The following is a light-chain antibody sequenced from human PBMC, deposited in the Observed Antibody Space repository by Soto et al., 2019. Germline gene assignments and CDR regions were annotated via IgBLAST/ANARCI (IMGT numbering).Light chain of an antibody. CDR1: QGISNY. Sequence: DIQMTQSPSSLSASVGDRVTITCRASQGISNYLAWYQQKPVKVPKVLIYAASTLQSGVPSRFSGSGSETDFTLTISSLQPEDVASYYCQKYNSAPQTFGQGTKVEIK. CDR2: AAS. V-gene: IGKV1-27*01. CDR3: QKYNSAPQT. J-gene: IGKJ1*01.